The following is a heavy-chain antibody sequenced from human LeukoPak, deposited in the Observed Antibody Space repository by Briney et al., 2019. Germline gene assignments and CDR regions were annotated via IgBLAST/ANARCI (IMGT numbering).Heavy chain of an antibody. V-gene: IGHV1-69*04. CDR1: GGTFSSYA. Sequence: EASVKVSCKASGGTFSSYAISWVRQAPGQGLEWMGRIIPILGIANYAQKFQGRVTTTADKSTSTAYMELSSLRSEDTAVYYCALEGYGSGSYVAFDIWGQGTMVTVSS. J-gene: IGHJ3*02. D-gene: IGHD3-10*01. CDR3: ALEGYGSGSYVAFDI. CDR2: IIPILGIA.